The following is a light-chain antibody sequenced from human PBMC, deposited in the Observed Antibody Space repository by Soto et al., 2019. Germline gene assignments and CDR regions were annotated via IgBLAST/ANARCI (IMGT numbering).Light chain of an antibody. CDR1: QSVGSSY. CDR3: QQYSNWPRT. J-gene: IGKJ1*01. Sequence: EIVLTQSPGTLSLSPGERATLSCRASQSVGSSYLAWYQQKPGQAPSLLIYGASTRATGIPDRFSGSGSGTEFTLTISSLQSEDFAVYYCQQYSNWPRTFGQGTKVDIK. V-gene: IGKV3-15*01. CDR2: GAS.